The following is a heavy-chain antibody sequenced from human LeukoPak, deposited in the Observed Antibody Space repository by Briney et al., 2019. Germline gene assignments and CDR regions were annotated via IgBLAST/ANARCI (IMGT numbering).Heavy chain of an antibody. CDR1: GFTFSDYY. V-gene: IGHV3-11*01. CDR2: ICSSGSTI. Sequence: GGSLRLSCAASGFTFSDYYMSWIRQAPGEGLEWVSYICSSGSTIYYADSVKGRFTISRDNANNSLYLQMNSLRAEDTAEYYCARDEGESGSGTRYYYYMDVWGKGTTVTVSS. D-gene: IGHD3-10*01. J-gene: IGHJ6*03. CDR3: ARDEGESGSGTRYYYYMDV.